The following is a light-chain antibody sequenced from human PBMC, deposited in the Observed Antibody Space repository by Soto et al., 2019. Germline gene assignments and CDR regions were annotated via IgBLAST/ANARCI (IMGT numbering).Light chain of an antibody. Sequence: EIVLTQSPGTLSLSPGERATLSCRASQSVSSSYLAWYQQKPGQAPRLLIYGASSRATGIPDRFSGSGSGTDFTLTISRLEPEGFAVYYCQQYGSSPITFGGGTKVDIK. CDR3: QQYGSSPIT. CDR2: GAS. J-gene: IGKJ4*01. V-gene: IGKV3-20*01. CDR1: QSVSSSY.